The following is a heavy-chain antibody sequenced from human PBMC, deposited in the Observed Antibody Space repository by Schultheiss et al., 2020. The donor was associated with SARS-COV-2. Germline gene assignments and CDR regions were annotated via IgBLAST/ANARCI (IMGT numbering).Heavy chain of an antibody. CDR3: ARDSSGWYRGGLDY. Sequence: GESLKISCAASGFTFSNYWMSWVRQAPGKGLEWVANINQDGSNKYYADSVKGRFTISRDNSKNTLYLQMNSLRAEDTAVYYCARDSSGWYRGGLDYWGQGTLVTVSS. D-gene: IGHD6-19*01. CDR1: GFTFSNYW. J-gene: IGHJ4*02. V-gene: IGHV3-7*01. CDR2: INQDGSNK.